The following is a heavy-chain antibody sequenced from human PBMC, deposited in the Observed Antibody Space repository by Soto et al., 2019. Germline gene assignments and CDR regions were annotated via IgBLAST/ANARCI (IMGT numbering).Heavy chain of an antibody. J-gene: IGHJ4*02. CDR1: GFTFSSYW. Sequence: GGSLRLSCAASGFTFSSYWMHWVRQAPGKGLVWVSRINSDGSSTSYADSVKGRFTISRDNAKNTLYLQMNSLRAEDTAVYYCAKDHGDTRWDSSPFDYWGPGTLVTVSS. CDR2: INSDGSST. V-gene: IGHV3-74*01. D-gene: IGHD7-27*01. CDR3: AKDHGDTRWDSSPFDY.